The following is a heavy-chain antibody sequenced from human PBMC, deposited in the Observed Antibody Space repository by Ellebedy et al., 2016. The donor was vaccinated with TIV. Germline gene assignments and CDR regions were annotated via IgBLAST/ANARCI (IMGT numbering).Heavy chain of an antibody. J-gene: IGHJ6*02. D-gene: IGHD6-19*01. CDR1: GCTFSSYA. Sequence: GESLKISXAASGCTFSSYAMHWVRQAPGKGLEWVAVISYDGSNKYYADSVKGRFTISRDNSKNTLYLQMNSLRAEDTAVYYCARDDGSGWYSHYYGMDVWGQGTTVTVSS. V-gene: IGHV3-30-3*01. CDR3: ARDDGSGWYSHYYGMDV. CDR2: ISYDGSNK.